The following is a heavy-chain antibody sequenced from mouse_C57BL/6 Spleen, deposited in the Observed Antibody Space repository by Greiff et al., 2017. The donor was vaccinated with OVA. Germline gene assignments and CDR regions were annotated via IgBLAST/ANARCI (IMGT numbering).Heavy chain of an antibody. D-gene: IGHD1-1*02. CDR3: ARYGDSPWFAY. CDR1: GYAFSSYW. Sequence: QVQLQQSGAELVKPGASVKISCKASGYAFSSYWMNWVKQRPGKGLEWIGKIYPGDGDTNYNGKFKGKATLTADKSSITAYMQLSSLTSDDSAVYFCARYGDSPWFAYWGQGTLVTVSA. J-gene: IGHJ3*01. CDR2: IYPGDGDT. V-gene: IGHV1-80*01.